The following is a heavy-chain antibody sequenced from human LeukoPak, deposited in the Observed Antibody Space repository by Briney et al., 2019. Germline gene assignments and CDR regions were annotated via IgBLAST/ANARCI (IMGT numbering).Heavy chain of an antibody. V-gene: IGHV3-23*01. CDR2: ISGSGNST. D-gene: IGHD3-22*01. Sequence: PGGSLRLSCAASRFTFSSYAMSWVRQAPRQGLYWVSAISGSGNSTYYADSVKGRFTISRDNSKNTLYLQMNSLRAEDTALYYCAKAWGAFASGFPVDYWGQGALVTVSS. CDR1: RFTFSSYA. CDR3: AKAWGAFASGFPVDY. J-gene: IGHJ4*02.